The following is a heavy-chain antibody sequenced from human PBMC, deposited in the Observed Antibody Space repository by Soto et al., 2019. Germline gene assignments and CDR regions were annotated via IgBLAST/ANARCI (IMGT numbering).Heavy chain of an antibody. V-gene: IGHV4-30-4*01. Sequence: QVQLQESGSGLVKPSQSLSLTCTVSGVSLNTADTWWSWIRQSPGKGLEFIGYYHSGGSTYYDASSRSLVIISAHTSNSQFSLKLSSVTVADTAVYFCVRSRQMESGNDYGLHVWGQGTTVTVSS. D-gene: IGHD1-1*01. CDR3: VRSRQMESGNDYGLHV. J-gene: IGHJ6*02. CDR2: YHSGGST. CDR1: GVSLNTADTW.